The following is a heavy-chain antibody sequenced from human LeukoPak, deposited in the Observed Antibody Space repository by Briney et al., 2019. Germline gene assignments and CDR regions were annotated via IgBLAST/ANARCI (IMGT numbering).Heavy chain of an antibody. CDR1: GYTFTGYY. Sequence: ASVKVSCKASGYTFTGYYMHWVRQAPGQGLEWMGWINPNSGGTNYAQKFQGRVTMTRDTSISTAYMELSRLRSDDTAVYYCARIIAARPGRDVYFDYWGQGTLVTVSS. V-gene: IGHV1-2*02. D-gene: IGHD6-6*01. J-gene: IGHJ4*02. CDR2: INPNSGGT. CDR3: ARIIAARPGRDVYFDY.